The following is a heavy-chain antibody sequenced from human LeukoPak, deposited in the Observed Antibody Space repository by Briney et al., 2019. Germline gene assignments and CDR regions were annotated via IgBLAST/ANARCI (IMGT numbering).Heavy chain of an antibody. D-gene: IGHD4-11*01. Sequence: ASVKVSCKASGYTFTGYYMHWVRQAPGQGLEWMGWINPNSGGTNYAQKFQGRVTMTRDTSISTAYMELSRLRSDDTAVYYCARVPVLFRSNGYYFDYWGQGTLVTVSS. CDR1: GYTFTGYY. J-gene: IGHJ4*02. V-gene: IGHV1-2*02. CDR3: ARVPVLFRSNGYYFDY. CDR2: INPNSGGT.